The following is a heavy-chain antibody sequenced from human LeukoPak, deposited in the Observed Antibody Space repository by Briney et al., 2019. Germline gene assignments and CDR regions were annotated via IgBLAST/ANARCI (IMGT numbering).Heavy chain of an antibody. CDR2: TYYRSKWYN. D-gene: IGHD3-22*01. CDR1: GDSVPSNSVA. CDR3: ARLRESFTMMENFDY. J-gene: IGHJ4*02. V-gene: IGHV6-1*01. Sequence: SQTLSLTCAISGDSVPSNSVAWNWIRQSPSRGLEWLGRTYYRSKWYNDYAVSVKSRITINPDASKNQFSLHLNSVTPEDAAVYYCARLRESFTMMENFDYWGQGTLVTVSS.